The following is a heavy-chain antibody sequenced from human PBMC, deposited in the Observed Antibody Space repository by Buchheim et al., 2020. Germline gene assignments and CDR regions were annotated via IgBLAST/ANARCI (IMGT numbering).Heavy chain of an antibody. CDR1: GFTFSSNG. V-gene: IGHV3-33*01. CDR2: IWYDGSNK. D-gene: IGHD5-18*01. Sequence: QVQLVESGGGVVQPGRSLRLSCAASGFTFSSNGIHWVRQAPGKGLEWVAVIWYDGSNKYYADSVKGRFTISRDNSKNTLYLQMNSLRAEDTAVYYCARSVATAMADWFDPWGQGTL. J-gene: IGHJ5*02. CDR3: ARSVATAMADWFDP.